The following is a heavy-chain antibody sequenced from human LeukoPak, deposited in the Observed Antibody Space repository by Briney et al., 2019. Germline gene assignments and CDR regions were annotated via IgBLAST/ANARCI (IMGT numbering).Heavy chain of an antibody. CDR1: GFTFSSYA. V-gene: IGHV3-23*01. D-gene: IGHD6-6*01. CDR2: ISGSGDNT. CDR3: AKPTYSSYYFDY. Sequence: KPGGSLRLSCAASGFTFSSYAMSWVRQAPGKGLEWVSGISGSGDNTYHADSVKGRLTISRDNSKNTLYLQMNSLRAEDTAVYYCAKPTYSSYYFDYWGQGTLVTVSS. J-gene: IGHJ4*02.